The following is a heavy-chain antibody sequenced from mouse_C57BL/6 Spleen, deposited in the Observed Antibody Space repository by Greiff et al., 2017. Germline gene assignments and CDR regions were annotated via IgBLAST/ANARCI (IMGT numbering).Heavy chain of an antibody. CDR2: IDPSDSYT. CDR1: GYTFTSYW. J-gene: IGHJ4*01. Sequence: QVQLQQPGAELVMPGASVKLSCKASGYTFTSYWMHWVKQRPGQGLEWIGEIDPSDSYTNYNHKFKGKSTLTVDKSSSTAYMQLSSLTSEDSAVYYCARRDYYSNLMGYWGQGTSVTVSS. CDR3: ARRDYYSNLMGY. D-gene: IGHD2-5*01. V-gene: IGHV1-69*01.